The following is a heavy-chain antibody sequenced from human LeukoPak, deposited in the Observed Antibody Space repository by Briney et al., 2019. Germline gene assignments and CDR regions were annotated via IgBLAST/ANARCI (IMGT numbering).Heavy chain of an antibody. D-gene: IGHD3-10*01. V-gene: IGHV3-30*04. CDR3: ARDFPSMVRGVSYYFDY. Sequence: GRSLRLSCAASGFTFSSYAMHWARQAPGKGLEWVAVISYDGSNKYYADSVKGRFTISRDNSKNTLYLQMNSLRAEDTAVYYCARDFPSMVRGVSYYFDYWGQGTLVTVSS. CDR1: GFTFSSYA. CDR2: ISYDGSNK. J-gene: IGHJ4*02.